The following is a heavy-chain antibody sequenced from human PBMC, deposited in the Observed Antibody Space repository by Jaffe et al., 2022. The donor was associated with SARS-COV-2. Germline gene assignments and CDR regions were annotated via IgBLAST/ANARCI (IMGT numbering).Heavy chain of an antibody. V-gene: IGHV3-7*01. D-gene: IGHD3-22*01. CDR1: GFTFTRHW. J-gene: IGHJ6*03. CDR2: IMQDGGEK. Sequence: EVQLVESGGGLVQPGGSLRLSCVASGFTFTRHWMSWVRQAPGKGLEWVANIMQDGGEKYYADSVKGRFTISRDNARNSVFLQMNSLRAEDTAVYFCARDVTPYDSRNFYDYYYYMDVWGKGTTVTVSS. CDR3: ARDVTPYDSRNFYDYYYYMDV.